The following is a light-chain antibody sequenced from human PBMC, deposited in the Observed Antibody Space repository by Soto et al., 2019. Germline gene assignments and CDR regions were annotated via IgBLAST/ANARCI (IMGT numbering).Light chain of an antibody. CDR3: CTYAGGIHQ. V-gene: IGLV2-11*01. CDR2: EVN. Sequence: QSALTQPRSVSGSPGQAVTISCTGTNSDVGNYNFVSWYQHHPGKAPKLMVYEVNKRPSGVPDRFSGSKSGNTASLTISGLQAEDEADYYCCTYAGGIHQFGGGTKLTVL. J-gene: IGLJ3*02. CDR1: NSDVGNYNF.